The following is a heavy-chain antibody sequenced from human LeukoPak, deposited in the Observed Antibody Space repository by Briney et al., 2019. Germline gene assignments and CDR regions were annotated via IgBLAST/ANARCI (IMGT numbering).Heavy chain of an antibody. Sequence: GSLRLSCAASGFTFSSYSMNWVRQAPGKGLEWVSSISSSSSYIYYADSVEGRFTISRDNAKNSLYLQMNSLRAEDTAVYYCARADWDTAMIDYWGQGTLVTVSS. J-gene: IGHJ4*02. CDR3: ARADWDTAMIDY. D-gene: IGHD5-18*01. CDR1: GFTFSSYS. V-gene: IGHV3-21*01. CDR2: ISSSSSYI.